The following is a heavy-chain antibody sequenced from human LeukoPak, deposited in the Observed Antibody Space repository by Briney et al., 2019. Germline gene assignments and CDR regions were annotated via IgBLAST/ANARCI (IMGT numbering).Heavy chain of an antibody. V-gene: IGHV4-39*07. J-gene: IGHJ4*02. D-gene: IGHD1-26*01. Sequence: SSETLSLTCTVSGGSISSSSYYWGWIRQPPGKGLEWIGSIYYSGSTYYNPSLKSRVTISVDKSKNQFSLKLSSVTAADTAVYYCATLGGWELLGWGQGTLVTVSS. CDR1: GGSISSSSYY. CDR3: ATLGGWELLG. CDR2: IYYSGST.